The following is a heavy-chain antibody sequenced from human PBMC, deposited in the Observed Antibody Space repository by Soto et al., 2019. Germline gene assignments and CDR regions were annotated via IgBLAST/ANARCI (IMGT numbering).Heavy chain of an antibody. Sequence: QVQLQQWGAGLLKPSETLSLTCAVYGGSFSGYYWSWFRQPPGKGLEGIGEINHSGSTNYNPSLKSRVTISVDTSKNQFSLKLSSVTAADTAVYYCARGRRRGSSSYYYYYGMDVWGQGTTVTVSS. J-gene: IGHJ6*02. CDR1: GGSFSGYY. CDR2: INHSGST. D-gene: IGHD6-13*01. CDR3: ARGRRRGSSSYYYYYGMDV. V-gene: IGHV4-34*01.